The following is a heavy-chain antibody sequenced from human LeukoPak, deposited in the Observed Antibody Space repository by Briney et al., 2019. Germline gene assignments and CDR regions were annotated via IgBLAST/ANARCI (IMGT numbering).Heavy chain of an antibody. J-gene: IGHJ1*01. D-gene: IGHD2-21*02. CDR1: GFTFNKCW. Sequence: PGGSLRLSCVVSGFTFNKCWMNWVRQAPGKGLEWVAHINPDGRDKYYVDSVKGRFTISRDNAENSLYLQMNSLRVEDTAVYYCTSWGDTTAEYFQRWGQGTLVTVSS. CDR3: TSWGDTTAEYFQR. CDR2: INPDGRDK. V-gene: IGHV3-7*01.